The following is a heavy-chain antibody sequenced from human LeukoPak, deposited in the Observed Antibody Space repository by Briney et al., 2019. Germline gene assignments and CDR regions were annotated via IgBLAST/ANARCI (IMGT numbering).Heavy chain of an antibody. CDR1: GYTFTGYY. V-gene: IGHV1-2*02. Sequence: ASVTVSCKASGYTFTGYYLHWVRQPPGQGPEWMGWINPNSGGTNYAQKFQGRVTMTRDTSSSTAYMELSRLRSDDTAVYYCAGGFDEYCGGDCYLWYFDYWGQGTLVSVSS. J-gene: IGHJ4*02. CDR3: AGGFDEYCGGDCYLWYFDY. D-gene: IGHD2-21*02. CDR2: INPNSGGT.